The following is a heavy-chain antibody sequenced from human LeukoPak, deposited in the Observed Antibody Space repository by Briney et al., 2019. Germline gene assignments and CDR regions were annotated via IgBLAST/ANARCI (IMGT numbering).Heavy chain of an antibody. Sequence: GGSLRPSCAASGFTLSSYSMNWVRQAPGKGLEWVSFISSSSSDIYYADSVKGRFPISRDNAKNSLYLQMNSVRPDDTAVYYCAKDRYGDYGPFDNWGQGTMVTVSS. V-gene: IGHV3-21*01. J-gene: IGHJ3*02. D-gene: IGHD4-17*01. CDR2: ISSSSSDI. CDR3: AKDRYGDYGPFDN. CDR1: GFTLSSYS.